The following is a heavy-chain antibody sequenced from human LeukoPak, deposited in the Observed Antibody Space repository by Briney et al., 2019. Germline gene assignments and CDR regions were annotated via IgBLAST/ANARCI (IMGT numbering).Heavy chain of an antibody. J-gene: IGHJ4*02. V-gene: IGHV3-23*01. CDR3: AKGDTTWELPHDY. CDR2: ISGSGGST. Sequence: GGSLRLSCAVSGFTFSSYAMNWARQAPGKGLEWVSAISGSGGSTYYADSVKGRFTISRDKSKNTLYLQMNSLRAEDTAVYYCAKGDTTWELPHDYWGQGTLVTVSS. CDR1: GFTFSSYA. D-gene: IGHD1-26*01.